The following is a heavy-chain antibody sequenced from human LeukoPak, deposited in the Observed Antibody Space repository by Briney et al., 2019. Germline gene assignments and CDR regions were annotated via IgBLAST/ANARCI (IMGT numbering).Heavy chain of an antibody. CDR3: ARESSGGYNFDY. CDR2: INPSGGST. Sequence: ASVKVSCKASGYTFTSYYMHWERQAPGQGLEWMGIINPSGGSTSYAQKFQGRVTMTRDMSTSTVYMELSSLRSEDTAVYYCARESSGGYNFDYWGQGTLVTVSS. V-gene: IGHV1-46*01. D-gene: IGHD6-25*01. J-gene: IGHJ4*02. CDR1: GYTFTSYY.